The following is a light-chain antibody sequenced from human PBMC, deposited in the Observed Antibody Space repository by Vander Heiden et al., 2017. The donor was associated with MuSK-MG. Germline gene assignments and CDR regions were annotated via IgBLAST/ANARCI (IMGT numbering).Light chain of an antibody. CDR2: DAS. J-gene: IGKJ4*01. CDR3: HQYDNLPLT. V-gene: IGKV1-33*01. CDR1: QDISNY. Sequence: IQMTHSPSSLSASVRDRVTITCQASQDISNYLNWYQQKPGKATKLLIYDASNLETGVPSRFSGSGSATDFTFTISSLQPEDIATYYCHQYDNLPLTFGRGTKVEIK.